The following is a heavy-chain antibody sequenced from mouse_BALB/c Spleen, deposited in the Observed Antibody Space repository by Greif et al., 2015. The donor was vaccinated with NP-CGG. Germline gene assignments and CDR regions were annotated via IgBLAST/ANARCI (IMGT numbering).Heavy chain of an antibody. D-gene: IGHD4-1*01. CDR1: GYTFTSYT. J-gene: IGHJ4*01. V-gene: IGHV1-4*01. Sequence: QVQLQQSGAELARPGASVKMSCKASGYTFTSYTMHWVKQRPGQGLEWIGYINPSSGYTNYNQKFKDKATLTADKSSSTAYMQLSSLTSEDSAVYYCARKSGTGLYAMDYWGQGTSVTVSS. CDR2: INPSSGYT. CDR3: ARKSGTGLYAMDY.